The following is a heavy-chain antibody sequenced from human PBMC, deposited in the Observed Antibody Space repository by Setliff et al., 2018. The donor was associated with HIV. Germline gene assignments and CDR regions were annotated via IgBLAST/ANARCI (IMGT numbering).Heavy chain of an antibody. CDR3: AKSGFGVVALGINNWFDP. Sequence: PGGSLRLSCAASGFSLKNYAMRWVRQAPGKGLEWVSVIRISDGVIYYADSVKGRFTISRDKSKNTLYLQMNSLRAEDTAVYFCAKSGFGVVALGINNWFDPWGQGTLVTVSS. V-gene: IGHV3-23*01. CDR1: GFSLKNYA. J-gene: IGHJ5*02. CDR2: IRISDGVI. D-gene: IGHD3-10*01.